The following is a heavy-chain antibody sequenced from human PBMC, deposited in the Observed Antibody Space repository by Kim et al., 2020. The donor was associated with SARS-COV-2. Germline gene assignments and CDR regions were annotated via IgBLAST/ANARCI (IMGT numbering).Heavy chain of an antibody. Sequence: ASVKVSCKASGYTFTSYYMHWVRQAPGQGLEWMGIINPSGGSTSYAQKFQGRVTMTRDTSTSTVYMELSSLRSEDTAVYYCARDRKIVATGGYYYYGMDVWGQGTTVTVSS. V-gene: IGHV1-46*01. CDR2: INPSGGST. D-gene: IGHD5-12*01. CDR3: ARDRKIVATGGYYYYGMDV. J-gene: IGHJ6*02. CDR1: GYTFTSYY.